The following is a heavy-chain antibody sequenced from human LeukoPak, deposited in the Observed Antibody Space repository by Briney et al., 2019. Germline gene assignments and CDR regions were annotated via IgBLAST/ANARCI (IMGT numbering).Heavy chain of an antibody. Sequence: GGSLRLSCAASGFTFSSYSLNWVRQAPGKGLEWVSSISGSSSYIYYADSVKGRFTISRDNSKNTLYLQMNSLRAEDTAVYYCAELGITMIGGVWGKGTTVTISS. J-gene: IGHJ6*04. CDR3: AELGITMIGGV. CDR1: GFTFSSYS. D-gene: IGHD3-10*02. V-gene: IGHV3-21*01. CDR2: ISGSSSYI.